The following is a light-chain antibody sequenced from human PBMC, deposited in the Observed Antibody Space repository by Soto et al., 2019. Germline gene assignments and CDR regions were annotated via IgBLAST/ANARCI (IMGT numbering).Light chain of an antibody. J-gene: IGLJ3*02. CDR2: SDN. CDR3: AEWDDILNAGV. Sequence: QTVVTQPPSASGTPGQRVTISCSGSSSNIGSSIVNWYQQLPGTAPKLLIYSDNQRPSGVPDRFSGYKSGTSASLAISGLQSEDEADYYCAEWDDILNAGVFGGGTKLTVL. V-gene: IGLV1-44*01. CDR1: SSNIGSSI.